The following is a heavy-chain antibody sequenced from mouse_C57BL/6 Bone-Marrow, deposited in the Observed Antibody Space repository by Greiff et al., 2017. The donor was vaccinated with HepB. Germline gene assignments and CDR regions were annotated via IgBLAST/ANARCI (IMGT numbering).Heavy chain of an antibody. CDR3: ARSYYYGSSYRYFDV. D-gene: IGHD1-1*01. CDR1: GYTFTSYG. CDR2: IYPRSGNT. Sequence: VQLQQSGAELARPGASVKLSCKASGYTFTSYGISWVKQRTGQGLEWIGEIYPRSGNTYYNEKFKGKATLTADKSSSTAYMELRSLISEDSAVYFCARSYYYGSSYRYFDVWGTGTTVTVSS. J-gene: IGHJ1*03. V-gene: IGHV1-81*01.